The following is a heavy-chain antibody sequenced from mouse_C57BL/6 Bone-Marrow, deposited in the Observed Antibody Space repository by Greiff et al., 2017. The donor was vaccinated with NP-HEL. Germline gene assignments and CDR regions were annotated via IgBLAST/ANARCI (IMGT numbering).Heavy chain of an antibody. J-gene: IGHJ3*01. Sequence: QVQLQQSGAELARPGASVKLSCKASGYTFTSYGISWVKQRTGQGLEWIGEIYPRSGNTYYNEKFKGKATLTADKSSSTAYMELRSLTSEDSAVYFCAMGGYGNCPWFTYWGQGTLVTVSA. CDR3: AMGGYGNCPWFTY. CDR1: GYTFTSYG. CDR2: IYPRSGNT. D-gene: IGHD2-1*01. V-gene: IGHV1-81*01.